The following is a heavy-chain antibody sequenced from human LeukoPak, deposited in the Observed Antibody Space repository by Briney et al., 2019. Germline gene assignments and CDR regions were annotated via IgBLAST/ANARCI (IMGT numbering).Heavy chain of an antibody. V-gene: IGHV4-59*01. Sequence: SETLSLTCTVSGGSISSYYWSWIRQPPGKGLEWIGYIYYSGSTNYNPSLKSRVTTSVDTSKNQFSLKLSSVTAADTAVYYCARSSGSYTLGAFDIWGQGTMVTVSS. CDR1: GGSISSYY. CDR3: ARSSGSYTLGAFDI. J-gene: IGHJ3*02. CDR2: IYYSGST. D-gene: IGHD1-26*01.